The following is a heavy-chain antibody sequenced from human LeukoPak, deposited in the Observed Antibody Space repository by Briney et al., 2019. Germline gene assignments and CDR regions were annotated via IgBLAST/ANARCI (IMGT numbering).Heavy chain of an antibody. CDR3: ARERSGSEIFARSFDI. CDR1: GGSISSSSYY. CDR2: IYYSGST. D-gene: IGHD3-3*01. V-gene: IGHV4-39*07. Sequence: SETLSLTCTVSGGSISSSSYYWGWIRQPPGKGLEWIGSIYYSGSTYYNPSLKSRVTISLHTSKNQFSLKLSSVTAADTAVYYCARERSGSEIFARSFDIWGQGTMVTVSS. J-gene: IGHJ3*02.